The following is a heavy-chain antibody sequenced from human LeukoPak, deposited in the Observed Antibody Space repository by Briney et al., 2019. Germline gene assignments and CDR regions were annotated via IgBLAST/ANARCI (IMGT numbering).Heavy chain of an antibody. J-gene: IGHJ6*02. V-gene: IGHV5-10-1*01. Sequence: GESLKISCQGSGYSFTSYWIIWVGQMPGKDLEWIARIDATDSYTNYSPSFQGHVNISADTSISTAYLQWSSLKAADTAMYYCARGPSGLDVWGQGTPVTVSS. CDR1: GYSFTSYW. CDR3: ARGPSGLDV. CDR2: IDATDSYT.